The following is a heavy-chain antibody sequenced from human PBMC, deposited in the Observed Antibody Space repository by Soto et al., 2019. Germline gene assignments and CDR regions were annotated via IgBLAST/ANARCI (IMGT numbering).Heavy chain of an antibody. CDR1: GFTFDDYA. CDR2: ISWNSGSI. V-gene: IGHV3-9*01. J-gene: IGHJ4*02. CDR3: AKDIAAGLGGTDFDY. Sequence: EVQLVESGGGLVQPGRSLRLSCAASGFTFDDYAMHWVRQAPGKGLEWVSGISWNSGSIGYADSVKGRFTISRDNAKNSLYLQMNSLRAEDTALYYCAKDIAAGLGGTDFDYWGQGTLVTVSS. D-gene: IGHD6-13*01.